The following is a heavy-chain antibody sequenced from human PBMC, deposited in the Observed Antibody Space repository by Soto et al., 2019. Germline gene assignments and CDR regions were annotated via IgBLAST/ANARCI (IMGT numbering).Heavy chain of an antibody. V-gene: IGHV3-23*01. CDR1: GFTFSSYA. D-gene: IGHD6-13*01. J-gene: IGHJ6*02. CDR3: AKDPGSGELVQNSFYYGMDV. Sequence: GGSLRLSCAASGFTFSSYAMSWVRQAPGKGLEWVSAISGSGGSTYYADSVKGRFTISRDNSKNTLYLQMNSLRAEDTAVYYCAKDPGSGELVQNSFYYGMDVWGQGTTVTVSS. CDR2: ISGSGGST.